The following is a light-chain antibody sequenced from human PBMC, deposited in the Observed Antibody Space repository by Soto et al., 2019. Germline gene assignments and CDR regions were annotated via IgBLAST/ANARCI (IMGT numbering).Light chain of an antibody. J-gene: IGKJ2*01. CDR1: QSISDW. Sequence: DIQMTQSPSTLSASVGDRVTITCRASQSISDWLAWYQQKPGKAPKLLIYKASSLESGVPSRFSGSGSGTDFTLTISSLQPEDFATYYCQQSLGIPYTFGQGTRLEIK. V-gene: IGKV1-5*03. CDR3: QQSLGIPYT. CDR2: KAS.